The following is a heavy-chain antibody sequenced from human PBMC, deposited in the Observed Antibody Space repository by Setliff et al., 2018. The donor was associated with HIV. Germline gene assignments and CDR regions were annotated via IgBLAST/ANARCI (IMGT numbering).Heavy chain of an antibody. CDR3: ARSPGVDTNMAFDY. Sequence: PSETLSLTCSVTGGSIINYFWGGSRMPPGKGLVWIGYIYYSGSTDYNPSLKSRVTISVDTSKNQVSLKLNSVTAADTAVYYCARSPGVDTNMAFDYWGQGTLVTVSS. V-gene: IGHV4-59*01. D-gene: IGHD5-18*01. J-gene: IGHJ4*02. CDR1: GGSIINYF. CDR2: IYYSGST.